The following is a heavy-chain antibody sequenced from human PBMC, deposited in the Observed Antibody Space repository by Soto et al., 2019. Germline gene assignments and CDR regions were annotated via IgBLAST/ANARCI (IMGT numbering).Heavy chain of an antibody. CDR1: GASISNGDYY. CDR2: IYYSGST. D-gene: IGHD3-22*01. J-gene: IGHJ5*02. Sequence: SETLSLTCTVSGASISNGDYYWSWIRQHPGKGLEWIGYIYYSGSTYYNPSLKSRITISVDTSKNQFSLKLSSVTAADTAVYYCASIYDSSGYYYGNNWFDPWGQGTLVTVSS. V-gene: IGHV4-31*03. CDR3: ASIYDSSGYYYGNNWFDP.